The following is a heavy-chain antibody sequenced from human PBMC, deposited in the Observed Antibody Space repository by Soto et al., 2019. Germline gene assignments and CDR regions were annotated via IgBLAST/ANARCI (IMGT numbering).Heavy chain of an antibody. CDR3: ARPYSYGSDYYYYYGMDV. Sequence: QVQLVESGGGVVQPGRSLRLSCAASGFTFSSYAMHWVCQAPGKGLEWVTVISYDGSNKYYADSVKGRFTISRDNSKNTLYLQMNSLRAEDTAVYYCARPYSYGSDYYYYYGMDVWGQGTTVTVSS. V-gene: IGHV3-30-3*01. CDR1: GFTFSSYA. J-gene: IGHJ6*02. D-gene: IGHD5-18*01. CDR2: ISYDGSNK.